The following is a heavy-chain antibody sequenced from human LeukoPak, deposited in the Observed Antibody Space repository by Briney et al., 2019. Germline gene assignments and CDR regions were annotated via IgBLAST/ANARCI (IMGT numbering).Heavy chain of an antibody. CDR3: ARRISGATATRHFDY. CDR2: ISAYNGNT. D-gene: IGHD2-15*01. Sequence: ASVKVSCKASGGTFSSYAISWVRQAPGQGLEWMGWISAYNGNTCYVQKVQGRVTMTTDTSTTTAYMELRSLRSDDTAIYYCARRISGATATRHFDYWGQGTLVTVSS. V-gene: IGHV1-18*01. CDR1: GGTFSSYA. J-gene: IGHJ4*02.